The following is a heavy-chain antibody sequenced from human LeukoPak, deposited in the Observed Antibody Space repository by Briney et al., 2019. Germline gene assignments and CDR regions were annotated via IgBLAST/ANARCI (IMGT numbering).Heavy chain of an antibody. CDR3: ASVDAAIVYYYGMDV. CDR2: INQDGSEK. D-gene: IGHD5-18*01. Sequence: HTGRSLRLSCAASGFTFSSYWMSWVRQAPGKGLEWVANINQDGSEKYYVDSVGGRFTISRDNSKNLLYLQMSSLRAEDTAVYYCASVDAAIVYYYGMDVWGKGTTVTVSS. CDR1: GFTFSSYW. J-gene: IGHJ6*04. V-gene: IGHV3-7*03.